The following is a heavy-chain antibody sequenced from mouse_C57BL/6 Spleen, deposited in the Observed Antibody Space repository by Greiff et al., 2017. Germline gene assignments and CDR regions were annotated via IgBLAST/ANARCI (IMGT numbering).Heavy chain of an antibody. Sequence: VQLQQSGAELVRPGASVKLSCTASGFNIKDDYMHWVKQRPEQGLEWIGWIDPENGDTEYASKFQGKATITADTSSNTAYLQLSSLTSEDTAVYYCTTLTRYYYGRDYWGQGTTLTVSS. D-gene: IGHD1-1*01. J-gene: IGHJ2*01. CDR1: GFNIKDDY. CDR2: IDPENGDT. V-gene: IGHV14-4*01. CDR3: TTLTRYYYGRDY.